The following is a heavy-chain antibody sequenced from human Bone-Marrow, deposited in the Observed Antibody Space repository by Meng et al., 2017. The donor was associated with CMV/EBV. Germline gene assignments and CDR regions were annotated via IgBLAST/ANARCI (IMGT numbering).Heavy chain of an antibody. Sequence: ASVKVSCKASGYTFTSYGISWVRQAPGQGLEWMGWISAYNGNTNYAQKLQGRVTITRNTSISTAYMELSSLRSEDTAVYSCARGSNDILTGYPYWGQGTLVTVSS. V-gene: IGHV1-18*01. CDR3: ARGSNDILTGYPY. D-gene: IGHD3-9*01. J-gene: IGHJ1*01. CDR2: ISAYNGNT. CDR1: GYTFTSYG.